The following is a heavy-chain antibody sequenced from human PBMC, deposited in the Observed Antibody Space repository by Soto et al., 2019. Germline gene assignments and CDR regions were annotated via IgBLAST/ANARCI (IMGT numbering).Heavy chain of an antibody. CDR2: ISAYNGNT. D-gene: IGHD3-3*01. V-gene: IGHV1-18*01. CDR1: GYTFTSYG. Sequence: ASVKVSCKASGYTFTSYGISWVRQAPGQGLEWMGWISAYNGNTNYAQKLQGRVTMTTDTSTSTAYMELRSLRSDDTAVYYCARDHATYYDFWSGYYFLHYYYGMDVWGQGTTVT. CDR3: ARDHATYYDFWSGYYFLHYYYGMDV. J-gene: IGHJ6*02.